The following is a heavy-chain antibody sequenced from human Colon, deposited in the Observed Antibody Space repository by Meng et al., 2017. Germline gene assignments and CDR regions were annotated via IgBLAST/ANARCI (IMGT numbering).Heavy chain of an antibody. CDR2: IGSKTDGGTT. J-gene: IGHJ4*02. V-gene: IGHV3-15*04. CDR1: GLTFSNAW. D-gene: IGHD3-10*01. CDR3: AHFGYYGSGFYY. Sequence: GESLKISCAVSGLTFSNAWMSWVRQAPGKGLEWVGRIGSKTDGGTTDYAAPVKGRFTVSRDDSKNTLYLQMNSLKTEDTAVYYCAHFGYYGSGFYYWGQGTLVTVSS.